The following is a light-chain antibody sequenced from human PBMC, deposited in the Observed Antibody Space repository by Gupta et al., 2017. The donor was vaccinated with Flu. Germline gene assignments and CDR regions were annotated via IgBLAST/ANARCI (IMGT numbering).Light chain of an antibody. V-gene: IGKV3-11*02. J-gene: IGKJ2*01. CDR1: QSVRNQ. CDR2: DAS. CDR3: QQRSRLPMYA. Sequence: EIVFAQSPVTLSLSPGDSAILSFRASQSVRNQLSWYQQRPGQPPRLLMYDASRRGAGIPARFSGSGCGRDFTLTITTREQEDFAVYYCQQRSRLPMYAFGQGTKLEIE.